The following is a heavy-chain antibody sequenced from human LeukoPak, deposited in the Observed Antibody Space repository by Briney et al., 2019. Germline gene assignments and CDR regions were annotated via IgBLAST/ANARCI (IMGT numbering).Heavy chain of an antibody. Sequence: GGSLRLSRAASGFTFSSYAMSWVRQAPGKGLEWVSAISGSGGNTYYADSVKGRFTISRDNSKNTLYLQMNSLRAEDTAVYYCAKDQSSGWYGYSDYWGQGTLVTVSS. CDR3: AKDQSSGWYGYSDY. CDR2: ISGSGGNT. CDR1: GFTFSSYA. D-gene: IGHD6-19*01. V-gene: IGHV3-23*01. J-gene: IGHJ4*02.